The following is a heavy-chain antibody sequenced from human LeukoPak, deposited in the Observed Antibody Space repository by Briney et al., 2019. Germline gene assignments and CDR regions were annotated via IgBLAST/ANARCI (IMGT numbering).Heavy chain of an antibody. D-gene: IGHD1-26*01. CDR3: ARVWWELPFDY. Sequence: SETLSLTCTVSGGSISSYHWSWIRQPPGKGLEWIGYIYYSGSTNYNPSLKSRVTISVDTSKNQFSLKLSSVTAADTAVYYCARVWWELPFDYWGQGTLVTVSS. V-gene: IGHV4-59*01. J-gene: IGHJ4*02. CDR1: GGSISSYH. CDR2: IYYSGST.